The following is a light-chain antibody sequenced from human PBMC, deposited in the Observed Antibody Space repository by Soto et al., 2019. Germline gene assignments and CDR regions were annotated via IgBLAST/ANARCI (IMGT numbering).Light chain of an antibody. J-gene: IGLJ1*01. V-gene: IGLV2-14*01. CDR1: SSDVGAYGS. Sequence: QSALTQPASVSGSPGQSITISCTGTSSDVGAYGSVSWYQQHPGKAPKLMIYEVNDRPSGVSNRFSGSKSGNTASLTISGLQADDEADYYRTSYTTTGTYVFGTGTKLTVL. CDR2: EVN. CDR3: TSYTTTGTYV.